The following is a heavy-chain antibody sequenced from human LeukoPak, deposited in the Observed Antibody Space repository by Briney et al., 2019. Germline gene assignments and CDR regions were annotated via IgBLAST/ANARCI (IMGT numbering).Heavy chain of an antibody. D-gene: IGHD3-10*01. V-gene: IGHV1-2*02. Sequence: PSLTLSCKASGYSFSGNGWYLYWLRQSPGQGLECMGWIYPNNGATAYAQKFQGRVAMTRDTSISTAYMELRRLRPDDTAVYYCARDGPAQMVEFDYWGQGTLVTVSS. CDR2: IYPNNGAT. CDR3: ARDGPAQMVEFDY. CDR1: GYSFSGNGWY. J-gene: IGHJ4*02.